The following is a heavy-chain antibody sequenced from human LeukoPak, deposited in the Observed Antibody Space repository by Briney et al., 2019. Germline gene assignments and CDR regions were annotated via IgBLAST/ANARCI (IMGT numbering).Heavy chain of an antibody. D-gene: IGHD3-10*01. CDR1: GGSISSYY. Sequence: SETLSLTCTVSGGSISSYYWSWIRQPPGKGLEWIGEINHSGSTNYNPSLKSRVTISVDTSKNQFSLKLSSVTAADTAVYYCARGRFGDYNYYGMDVWGQGTTVTVSS. CDR3: ARGRFGDYNYYGMDV. V-gene: IGHV4-34*01. CDR2: INHSGST. J-gene: IGHJ6*02.